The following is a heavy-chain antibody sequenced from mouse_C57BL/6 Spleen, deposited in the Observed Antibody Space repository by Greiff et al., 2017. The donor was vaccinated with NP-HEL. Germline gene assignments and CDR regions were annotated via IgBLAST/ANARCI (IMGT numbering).Heavy chain of an antibody. CDR3: TRKDSNYYAMDY. J-gene: IGHJ4*01. Sequence: VQLQQSGAELVRPGASVTLSCKASGYTFTDYEMHWVKQTPVHGLEWIGAIDPETGGTAYNQKFKGKAILTADKSSSTAYMELRSLTSEDSAVYYCTRKDSNYYAMDYWGQGTSVTVSS. D-gene: IGHD2-5*01. CDR2: IDPETGGT. V-gene: IGHV1-15*01. CDR1: GYTFTDYE.